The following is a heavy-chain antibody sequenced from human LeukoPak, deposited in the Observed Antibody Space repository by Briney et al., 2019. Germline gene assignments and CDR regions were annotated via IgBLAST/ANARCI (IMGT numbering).Heavy chain of an antibody. D-gene: IGHD7-27*01. CDR1: GYTFTSYD. CDR2: INPNSGGT. J-gene: IGHJ4*02. Sequence: GASVKVSCKASGYTFTSYDINWVRQATGQGLEWMGWINPNSGGTNYAQKFQGRVTMTRDTSISTAYMELSRLTSDDTAVYYCARVMNWGTTDYWGQGTLVTVSS. CDR3: ARVMNWGTTDY. V-gene: IGHV1-2*02.